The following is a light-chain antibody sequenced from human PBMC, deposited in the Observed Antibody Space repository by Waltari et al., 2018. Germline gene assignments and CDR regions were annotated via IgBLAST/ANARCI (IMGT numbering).Light chain of an antibody. CDR3: QHNVKLPVT. V-gene: IGKV3-20*01. J-gene: IGKJ1*01. CDR1: QSVSRA. Sequence: EIVLTQSPGTLSLSPGERDTLSCRASQSVSRALVWYQPKPGKAPRLLIYGASTRAAGVPDRFSGSGSGTDFSLTISRLDPEDFAVYYCQHNVKLPVTFGQGTKVEI. CDR2: GAS.